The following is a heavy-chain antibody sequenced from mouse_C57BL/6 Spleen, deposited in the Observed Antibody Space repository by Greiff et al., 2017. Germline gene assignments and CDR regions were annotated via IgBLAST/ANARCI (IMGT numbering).Heavy chain of an antibody. CDR3: ARRAGTGWYFDV. D-gene: IGHD3-3*01. CDR1: GFDIKNTY. J-gene: IGHJ1*03. CDR2: IDPANGNT. V-gene: IGHV14-3*01. Sequence: EVQLQQSVAELVRPGASVKLSCTASGFDIKNTYMHWVKQRPEQGLEWIGRIDPANGNTNYAPKFQGKATITADTSSNTAYLQLSSLTSEDSAIYYCARRAGTGWYFDVWGTGTTVTVSS.